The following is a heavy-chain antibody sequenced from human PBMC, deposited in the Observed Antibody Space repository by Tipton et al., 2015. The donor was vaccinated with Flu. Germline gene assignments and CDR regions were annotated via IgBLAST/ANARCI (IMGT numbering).Heavy chain of an antibody. V-gene: IGHV4-38-2*01. CDR3: ARRDYSNYVSEPKIWFDP. D-gene: IGHD4-11*01. Sequence: PGLVKPSETLSLTCVVSGDSIRSSGYYWGWIRQPPGKGLEWIGNTFHSGETYLNPSLKSRVTISIDTSRNQFSLRLSSVTAADTAVYYCARRDYSNYVSEPKIWFDPWGQGALVTVSS. J-gene: IGHJ5*02. CDR1: GDSIRSSGYY. CDR2: TFHSGET.